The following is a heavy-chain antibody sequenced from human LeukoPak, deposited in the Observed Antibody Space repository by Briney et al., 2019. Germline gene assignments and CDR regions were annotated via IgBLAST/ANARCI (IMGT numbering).Heavy chain of an antibody. CDR2: IYYSGST. CDR1: GGSISSYY. J-gene: IGHJ4*02. Sequence: PSETLSLTCTVSGGSISSYYWSWIRQPPGKGLEWIGYIYYSGSTNYNPSPKSRVTISVDTSKNQFSLKLSSVTAADTAVYYCARTKYCSGGSCYSGSLDYWGQGTLVTVSS. V-gene: IGHV4-59*12. CDR3: ARTKYCSGGSCYSGSLDY. D-gene: IGHD2-15*01.